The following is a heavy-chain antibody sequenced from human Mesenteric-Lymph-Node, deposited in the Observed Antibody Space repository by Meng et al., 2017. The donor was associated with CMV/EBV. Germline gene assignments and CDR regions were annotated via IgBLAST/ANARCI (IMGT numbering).Heavy chain of an antibody. Sequence: GGYSWSWIRQHPGKGLEWIGYIYYSGSTYYNPSLKSRVTISVDTSKNQFSLKLSSVTAADTAVYYCARVTQRLNYYDSSGGRSWFDPWGQGTLVTVSS. D-gene: IGHD3-22*01. J-gene: IGHJ5*02. V-gene: IGHV4-31*02. CDR2: IYYSGST. CDR1: GGYS. CDR3: ARVTQRLNYYDSSGGRSWFDP.